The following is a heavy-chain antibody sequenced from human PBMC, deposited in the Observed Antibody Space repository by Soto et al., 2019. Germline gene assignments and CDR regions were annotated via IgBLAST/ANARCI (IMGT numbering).Heavy chain of an antibody. J-gene: IGHJ4*02. Sequence: XTLSLPGTVTGXSLNSRSYYWGWIRQPPGKGLEWIGIIYYSGRTYNNPSLRSRVSMSIDTSKDQFSLKLKSLTAADTALYFCARQRTSVVTQAYFDVWGPGSLVTVSS. CDR2: IYYSGRT. D-gene: IGHD2-21*02. CDR1: GXSLNSRSYY. V-gene: IGHV4-39*01. CDR3: ARQRTSVVTQAYFDV.